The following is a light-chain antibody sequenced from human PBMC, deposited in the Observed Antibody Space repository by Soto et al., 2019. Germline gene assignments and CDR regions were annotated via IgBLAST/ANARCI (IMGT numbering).Light chain of an antibody. J-gene: IGKJ1*01. Sequence: EIQMTQSPSTLSAYVGDRVTITCRASQSISSWLAWYQQKPGKAPKLLIYDASSLESGVPSRFSGSGSGTEFTLTISSLQPDDFATYYCQHYNSYSEAFGQGTKVDIK. CDR1: QSISSW. CDR2: DAS. CDR3: QHYNSYSEA. V-gene: IGKV1-5*01.